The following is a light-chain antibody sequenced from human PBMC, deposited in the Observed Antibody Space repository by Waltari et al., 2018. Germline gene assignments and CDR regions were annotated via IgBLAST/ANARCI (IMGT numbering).Light chain of an antibody. Sequence: IQMTQSPSSLSASVGDRVTITCRASADISRYLNWYQQKPGKAPKPLIYYVNRLEGGVPSRFSGSGSGTEFTLIIGGLQPADVATYCCQQYRRLPFAFGPGTKVDV. V-gene: IGKV1-13*02. CDR2: YVN. CDR3: QQYRRLPFA. J-gene: IGKJ3*01. CDR1: ADISRY.